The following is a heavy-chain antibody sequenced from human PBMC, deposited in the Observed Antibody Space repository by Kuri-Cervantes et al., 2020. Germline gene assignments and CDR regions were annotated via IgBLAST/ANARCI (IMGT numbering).Heavy chain of an antibody. CDR2: IYYSGSS. J-gene: IGHJ4*02. CDR1: GGSVSSRSYY. Sequence: GSLRLSCTVSGGSVSSRSYYWSWLRQPPGKGLEWIGYIYYSGSSNYNPSLKSRVTISVDTSKNKFSLKLSSVTAADTAVYYCAGGRSGIAVSDWGQGTLVTVSS. CDR3: AGGRSGIAVSD. V-gene: IGHV4-61*01. D-gene: IGHD6-19*01.